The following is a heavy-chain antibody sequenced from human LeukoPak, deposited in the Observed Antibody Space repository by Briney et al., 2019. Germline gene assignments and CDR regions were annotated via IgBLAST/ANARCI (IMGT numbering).Heavy chain of an antibody. V-gene: IGHV3-30-3*01. J-gene: IGHJ4*02. CDR2: ISYDGSNK. Sequence: GGSLRLSCAASGFTFSSYAMHWVRQAPGKGLEWVAVISYDGSNKYYADSVKGRFTISRDNSKNTLYLQMNSRRAEDTAVYYCAVLERREIYWGQGTLVTVSS. CDR3: AVLERREIY. CDR1: GFTFSSYA. D-gene: IGHD1-1*01.